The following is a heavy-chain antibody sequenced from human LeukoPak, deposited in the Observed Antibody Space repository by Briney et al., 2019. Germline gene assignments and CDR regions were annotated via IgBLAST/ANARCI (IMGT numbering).Heavy chain of an antibody. D-gene: IGHD3-10*01. V-gene: IGHV1-18*01. CDR2: ISAYNGNT. Sequence: ASVKVSCKASGYTFTSYGISWVRQAPGQGLEWMGWISAYNGNTNYAQKLQGRVTMTTDTSTSTAYMELRSLRSDDTAVYYCARNLPQYYYGSGSYSGSWGQGTLVTVSS. J-gene: IGHJ5*02. CDR1: GYTFTSYG. CDR3: ARNLPQYYYGSGSYSGS.